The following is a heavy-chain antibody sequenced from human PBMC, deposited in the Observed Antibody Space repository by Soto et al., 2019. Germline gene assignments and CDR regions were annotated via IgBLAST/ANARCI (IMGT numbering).Heavy chain of an antibody. Sequence: QLQLQESGPGLVKPSETLSLTCTVSGGSISSSSYYWGWIRQPPGKGLEWIGSIYYSGSTYYNPSLQSRVTISVDTSKNQVSLRLSSVTAADTAVYYCARQDYDFGSGYHPYNWFDPRGQGTLVTVSS. CDR2: IYYSGST. CDR3: ARQDYDFGSGYHPYNWFDP. J-gene: IGHJ5*02. V-gene: IGHV4-39*01. D-gene: IGHD3-3*01. CDR1: GGSISSSSYY.